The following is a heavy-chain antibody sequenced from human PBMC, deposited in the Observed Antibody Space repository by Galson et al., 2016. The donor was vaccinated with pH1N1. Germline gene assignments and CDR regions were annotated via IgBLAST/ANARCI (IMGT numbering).Heavy chain of an antibody. CDR2: TYYRSEWYH. D-gene: IGHD6-13*01. Sequence: CAISGDSVSSNSVAWNWIRQSPSRGLEWLGRTYYRSEWYHDYAVSVRSRITINPDTSKNHFSLRLTSVTPEDTAVYYCARAPVAAAGDWLDPWGQGTQVTVSS. CDR3: ARAPVAAAGDWLDP. V-gene: IGHV6-1*01. CDR1: GDSVSSNSVA. J-gene: IGHJ5*02.